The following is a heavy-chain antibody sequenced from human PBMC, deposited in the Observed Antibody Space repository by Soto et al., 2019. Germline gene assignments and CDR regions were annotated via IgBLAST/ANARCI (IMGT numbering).Heavy chain of an antibody. J-gene: IGHJ4*02. Sequence: WGSLRLSCAASGFTFSIYSMNWVRQAPGKGLEWVSYIMPGSSHIFYADSVKGRFTISRDNAKNSLYLQMNSLRAEDTALYYSATKTVPGTILDYWGQGTLVTVSS. D-gene: IGHD6-19*01. CDR2: IMPGSSHI. CDR1: GFTFSIYS. CDR3: ATKTVPGTILDY. V-gene: IGHV3-48*01.